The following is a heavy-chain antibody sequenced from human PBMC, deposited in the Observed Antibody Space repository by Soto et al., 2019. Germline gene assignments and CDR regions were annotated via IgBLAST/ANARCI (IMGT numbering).Heavy chain of an antibody. Sequence: GSLRLSCAASGFPFSDHAMHWVRQTPGKGLEWVSAITGRGDSTYYADSVKGRFTISRDNSKSTLYLQMMSLRAEDTAVYYCAKDLYVQPPSGWFDPWGQGAVVTVSS. V-gene: IGHV3-23*01. D-gene: IGHD1-26*01. CDR2: ITGRGDST. J-gene: IGHJ5*02. CDR3: AKDLYVQPPSGWFDP. CDR1: GFPFSDHA.